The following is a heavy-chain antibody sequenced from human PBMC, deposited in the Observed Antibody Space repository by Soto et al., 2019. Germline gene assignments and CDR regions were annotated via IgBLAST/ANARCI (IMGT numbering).Heavy chain of an antibody. CDR1: GFTFSSFA. CDR3: AKRREGGYYIFDY. Sequence: GGSLRLFCAASGFTFSSFAMSWVRQAPGKGLEWVSSISGSGESTYYADSVKGRLSISRDNSKNTLYLQMNSLRAEDTAVYYCAKRREGGYYIFDYWGQGTPVTVSS. D-gene: IGHD3-10*01. V-gene: IGHV3-23*01. CDR2: ISGSGEST. J-gene: IGHJ4*02.